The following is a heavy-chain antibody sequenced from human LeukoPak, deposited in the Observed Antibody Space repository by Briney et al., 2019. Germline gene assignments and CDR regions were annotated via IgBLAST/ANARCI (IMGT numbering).Heavy chain of an antibody. CDR1: GFTFSGSA. CDR2: IRSKANSYAT. V-gene: IGHV3-73*01. J-gene: IGHJ4*02. CDR3: TSRDSSSWYLN. D-gene: IGHD6-13*01. Sequence: GGSLRLSCAASGFTFSGSAMHWVRQASGKGLEWVGRIRSKANSYATAYAASVKCRFTISRDNSKNTAYLQMNSLKTEDTAVYYCTSRDSSSWYLNWGQGTLVTVSS.